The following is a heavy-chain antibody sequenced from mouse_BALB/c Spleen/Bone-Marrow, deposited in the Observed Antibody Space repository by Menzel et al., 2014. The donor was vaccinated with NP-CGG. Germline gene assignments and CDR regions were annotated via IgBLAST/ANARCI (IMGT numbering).Heavy chain of an antibody. J-gene: IGHJ3*01. V-gene: IGHV5-12*01. CDR1: GFTFSDYY. D-gene: IGHD2-3*01. Sequence: DVKLVESGGGLVQPGGSLKLSCAPSGFTFSDYYMYWVRQTPEKRLEWVAYISNGGGSTYYPDTVKGRFTISRDNAKNTLYLQMSRLKSEDTAMYYCARPLYDGYYVAYWGQGTLVTVSA. CDR2: ISNGGGST. CDR3: ARPLYDGYYVAY.